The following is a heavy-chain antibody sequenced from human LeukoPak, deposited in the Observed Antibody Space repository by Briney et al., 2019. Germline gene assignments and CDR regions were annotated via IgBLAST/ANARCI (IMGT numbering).Heavy chain of an antibody. CDR1: GGSISSYY. CDR3: ARHVPSALRVVVVTSDWYFDL. CDR2: IYYSGST. J-gene: IGHJ2*01. V-gene: IGHV4-59*08. D-gene: IGHD2-21*02. Sequence: SETLSLTCTVSGGSISSYYWSWIRQPPGKGLEWIGYIYYSGSTNYNPSLESRVTISVDTANNQFSLNLRSVTAADTALYYCARHVPSALRVVVVTSDWYFDLWGRGTLVTVSS.